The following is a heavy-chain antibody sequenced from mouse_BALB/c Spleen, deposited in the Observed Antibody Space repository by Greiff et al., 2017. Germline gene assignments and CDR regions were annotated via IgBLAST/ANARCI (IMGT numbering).Heavy chain of an antibody. CDR2: ISTYYGDA. CDR3: ARSGSSLAY. Sequence: QVHVKQSGAELVRPGVSVKFSCKGSGYTFNDYAMHWVKQSHAKSLEWIGGISTYYGDASYNQKFKGKATMTVDKSSSTAYMELARLTSEDSAIYYCARSGSSLAYWGQGTLVTVSA. D-gene: IGHD1-1*01. J-gene: IGHJ3*01. CDR1: GYTFNDYA. V-gene: IGHV1S137*01.